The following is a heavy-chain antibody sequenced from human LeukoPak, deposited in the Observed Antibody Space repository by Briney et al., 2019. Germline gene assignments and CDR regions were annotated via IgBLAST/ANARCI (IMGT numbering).Heavy chain of an antibody. J-gene: IGHJ6*04. V-gene: IGHV4-34*01. CDR2: INHSGST. D-gene: IGHD2-2*01. CDR1: GGSFSGYY. Sequence: SETLSLTCAVYGGSFSGYYWSWIRQPPGKGLEWIGEINHSGSTNYNPSLKRRVTISVDTSKNQFSLKLSSVTAADTAVYYCARGPPRLGYCSSTSCRYYYYGMDVWGKGTTVTVSS. CDR3: ARGPPRLGYCSSTSCRYYYYGMDV.